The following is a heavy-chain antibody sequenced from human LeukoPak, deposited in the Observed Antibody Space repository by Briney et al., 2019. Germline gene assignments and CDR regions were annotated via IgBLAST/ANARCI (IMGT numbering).Heavy chain of an antibody. V-gene: IGHV1-2*02. Sequence: ASVKVSCKASGYTFTGYYMHWVRQAPGQGLEWMGWINPNSGGTNYAQKFQGRVTMTKDTSISTAYMELSRLRSDDTAVYYCARGWDSSGWYGRSHFDYWGQGTLVTVSS. D-gene: IGHD6-19*01. CDR3: ARGWDSSGWYGRSHFDY. CDR1: GYTFTGYY. CDR2: INPNSGGT. J-gene: IGHJ4*02.